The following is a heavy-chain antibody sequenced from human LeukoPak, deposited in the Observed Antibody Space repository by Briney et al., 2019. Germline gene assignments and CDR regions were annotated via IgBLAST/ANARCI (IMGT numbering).Heavy chain of an antibody. CDR3: ARDGECGGSRYFGYYFDY. D-gene: IGHD2-15*01. CDR2: ISYDGSNK. V-gene: IGHV3-30-3*01. J-gene: IGHJ4*02. Sequence: GRSLRLSCAASGFTFSSYAMHWVRQAPGKGLEWVAVISYDGSNKYYADSVKGRFTIPRDNSKNTLYLQMNSLRAEDTAVYYCARDGECGGSRYFGYYFDYWGQGTLVTVSS. CDR1: GFTFSSYA.